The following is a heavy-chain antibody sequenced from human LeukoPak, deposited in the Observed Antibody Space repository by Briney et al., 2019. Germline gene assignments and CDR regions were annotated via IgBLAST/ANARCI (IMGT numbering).Heavy chain of an antibody. CDR1: GFTFSSYE. J-gene: IGHJ6*03. V-gene: IGHV3-48*03. D-gene: IGHD6-19*01. Sequence: GGSLRLSCAASGFTFSSYEMNWVRQAPGKGLEWVSYISSSGSTIYYADSVKGRFTIDRDNAKNSLYLQMNSLRAEDTAVYYCARMLQYSSVYMDVWGKGTTVTVSS. CDR3: ARMLQYSSVYMDV. CDR2: ISSSGSTI.